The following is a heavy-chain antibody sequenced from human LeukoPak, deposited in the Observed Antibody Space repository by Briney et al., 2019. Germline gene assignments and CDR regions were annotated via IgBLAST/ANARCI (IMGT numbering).Heavy chain of an antibody. V-gene: IGHV3-30*02. D-gene: IGHD6-13*01. J-gene: IGHJ4*02. Sequence: PGGSLRLSCAASGFTFNSYDTQWVRQSPGKGLEWVTFIRYDGSEKYYVDSVEGRFTISRDNSKNTLYLQMNSLRAEDTAVYYCATSVTGYSSPFYYWGQGTLVTVSP. CDR1: GFTFNSYD. CDR2: IRYDGSEK. CDR3: ATSVTGYSSPFYY.